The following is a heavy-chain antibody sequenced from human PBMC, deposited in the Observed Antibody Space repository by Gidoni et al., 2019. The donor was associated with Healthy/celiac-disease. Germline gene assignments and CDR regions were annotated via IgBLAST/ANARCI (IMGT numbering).Heavy chain of an antibody. J-gene: IGHJ4*02. CDR3: AKDRGGYNWNYGSVSTCFDY. V-gene: IGHV3-23*01. D-gene: IGHD1-7*01. Sequence: EVQLLESGGGLVQPGGSLRLSCAASGLTFRRYAMSWVRQAPGKGLEWVSAISGSGGSTYYADSVKGRFTISRDNSKNTLYLQMNSLRAEDTAVYYCAKDRGGYNWNYGSVSTCFDYWGQGTLVTVSS. CDR2: ISGSGGST. CDR1: GLTFRRYA.